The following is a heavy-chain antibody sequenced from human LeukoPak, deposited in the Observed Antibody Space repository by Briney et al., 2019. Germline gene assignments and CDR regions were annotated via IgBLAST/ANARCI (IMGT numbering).Heavy chain of an antibody. Sequence: GGSLRLSCAASGFTFSSYAMSWVRQAPGKGLEWVSAISGSGGSTYYADSVRGRFTISRDNSKNTLYLQMNSLRAEDTAVYYCARDSYSWFGELIGDFDYWGQGTLVTVSS. D-gene: IGHD3-10*01. CDR3: ARDSYSWFGELIGDFDY. CDR1: GFTFSSYA. CDR2: ISGSGGST. J-gene: IGHJ4*02. V-gene: IGHV3-23*01.